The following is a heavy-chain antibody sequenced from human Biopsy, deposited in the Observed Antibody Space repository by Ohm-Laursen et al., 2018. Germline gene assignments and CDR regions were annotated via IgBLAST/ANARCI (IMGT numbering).Heavy chain of an antibody. CDR1: GFTFDDHV. D-gene: IGHD3-3*01. J-gene: IGHJ4*02. CDR2: ISRDGGSE. CDR3: VRGYSCSWSGYLDH. V-gene: IGHV3-9*01. Sequence: SLRLSCAASGFTFDDHVMHWVRQAPGKGLEWVSGISRDGGSEGYADSVKGRFTISRDNTKNSLFLQMNSLTTEDTALYYCVRGYSCSWSGYLDHWGQGTLVTVSS.